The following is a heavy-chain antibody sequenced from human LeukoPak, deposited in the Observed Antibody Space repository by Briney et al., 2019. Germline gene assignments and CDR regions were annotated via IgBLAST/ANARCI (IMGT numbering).Heavy chain of an antibody. CDR1: GFTFSSYA. CDR3: AKGYSSGWYSTLDY. D-gene: IGHD6-19*01. J-gene: IGHJ4*02. CDR2: ISGSGGST. Sequence: PGGSLRLSCAASGFTFSSYAMSWVRQAPGKGLEWVSAISGSGGSTYYADSVKGRFTISRDNSKNTLYLQMNSLRAEDTALYYCAKGYSSGWYSTLDYWGQGTLVTVSS. V-gene: IGHV3-23*01.